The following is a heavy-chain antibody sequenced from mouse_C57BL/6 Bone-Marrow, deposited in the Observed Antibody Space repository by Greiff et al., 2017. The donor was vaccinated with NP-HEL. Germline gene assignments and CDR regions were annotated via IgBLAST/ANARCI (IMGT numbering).Heavy chain of an antibody. V-gene: IGHV5-4*01. CDR1: GFTFSSYA. CDR2: ISDGGSYT. J-gene: IGHJ2*01. D-gene: IGHD1-1*01. Sequence: EVQLVESGGGLVKPGGSLKLSCAASGFTFSSYAMSWVRQTPEKRLEWVATISDGGSYTYYPDNVKGRFTISRDNAKNNLYLQMSHLKSEDTAMYYCAREGLLRYDYFDYWGQGTTLTVSS. CDR3: AREGLLRYDYFDY.